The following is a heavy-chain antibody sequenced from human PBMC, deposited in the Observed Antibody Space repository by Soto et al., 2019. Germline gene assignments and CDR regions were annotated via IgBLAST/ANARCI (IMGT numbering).Heavy chain of an antibody. CDR3: AREEYYYGSGSPDY. V-gene: IGHV3-21*01. Sequence: GGSLGLSCAASGFTLSSYSMNWVRQAPGKGLEWVSSISSSSSYIYYADSVKGRFTISRDNAKNSLYLQMNSLRAEDTAVYYCAREEYYYGSGSPDYWGQGTLVTVSS. D-gene: IGHD3-10*01. J-gene: IGHJ4*02. CDR2: ISSSSSYI. CDR1: GFTLSSYS.